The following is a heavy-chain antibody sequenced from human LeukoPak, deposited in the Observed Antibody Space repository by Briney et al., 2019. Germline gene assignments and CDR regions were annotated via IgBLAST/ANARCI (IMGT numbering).Heavy chain of an antibody. CDR3: ARGDLGYCSSTSCYAGVSSGPAWRYNWFDP. D-gene: IGHD2-2*01. CDR2: ISSSSSYI. V-gene: IGHV3-21*01. Sequence: GGSLRLSCAASGFTFSSYSMNWLRQAPGKGLEWVSSISSSSSYIYYADSVKGRFTISRDNAKNSLYLQMNSLRAEDTAVYYCARGDLGYCSSTSCYAGVSSGPAWRYNWFDPWGQGTLVTVSS. CDR1: GFTFSSYS. J-gene: IGHJ5*02.